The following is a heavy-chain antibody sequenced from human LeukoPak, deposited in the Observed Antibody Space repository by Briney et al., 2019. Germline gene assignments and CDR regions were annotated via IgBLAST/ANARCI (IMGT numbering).Heavy chain of an antibody. V-gene: IGHV4-31*03. CDR3: ANYGSGTYRFDP. Sequence: SETLSLTCTVSGGSISSGGYYWSWIRQHLGKGLEWIGYINHSGTTYYNPSLKSRVTISVDTSKNHFSLMLRSVSAADTAVYYCANYGSGTYRFDPWGQGTLVTVSS. D-gene: IGHD3-10*01. CDR1: GGSISSGGYY. J-gene: IGHJ5*02. CDR2: INHSGTT.